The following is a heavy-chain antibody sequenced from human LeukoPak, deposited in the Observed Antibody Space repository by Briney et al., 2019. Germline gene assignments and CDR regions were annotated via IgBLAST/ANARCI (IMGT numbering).Heavy chain of an antibody. CDR2: IYPGDSDT. Sequence: GESLKISCKGSGYSFTSYWIGWVRQMPGKGLEWMGIIYPGDSDTRYSPSFQGQVTISADKSISTAYLQWSSLKASDTAMYYCATGGDFWRGYYTPLDYWGQGTLVTVSS. V-gene: IGHV5-51*01. J-gene: IGHJ4*02. CDR3: ATGGDFWRGYYTPLDY. CDR1: GYSFTSYW. D-gene: IGHD3-3*01.